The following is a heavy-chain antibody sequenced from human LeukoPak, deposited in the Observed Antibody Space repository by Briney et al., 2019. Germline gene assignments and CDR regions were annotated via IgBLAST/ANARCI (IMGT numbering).Heavy chain of an antibody. V-gene: IGHV1-2*02. J-gene: IGHJ4*02. CDR3: ARDDAGDIAAAVDY. D-gene: IGHD6-13*01. Sequence: ASVKVSCKASGYTFTGYYMHWVRQAPGQGLEWMGWINPNSGGTNYAQKFQGRVTMTRDTSISTAYMELSRLRPDDTAVYYCARDDAGDIAAAVDYWGQGTLVTVSS. CDR2: INPNSGGT. CDR1: GYTFTGYY.